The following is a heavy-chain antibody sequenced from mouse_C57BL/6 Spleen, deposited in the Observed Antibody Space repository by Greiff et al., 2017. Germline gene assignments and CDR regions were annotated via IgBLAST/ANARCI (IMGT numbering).Heavy chain of an antibody. CDR1: GFTFTDYY. CDR2: IRNKANGYTT. J-gene: IGHJ2*01. D-gene: IGHD2-5*01. V-gene: IGHV7-3*01. CDR3: ARYNSKGFDY. Sequence: EVQLQESGGGLVQPGGSLSLSCAASGFTFTDYYMSWVRQPPGKALEWLGFIRNKANGYTTEYSASVKGRFTISRDNSQSILYLQMNALRAEDSATYYCARYNSKGFDYWGQGTTLTVSS.